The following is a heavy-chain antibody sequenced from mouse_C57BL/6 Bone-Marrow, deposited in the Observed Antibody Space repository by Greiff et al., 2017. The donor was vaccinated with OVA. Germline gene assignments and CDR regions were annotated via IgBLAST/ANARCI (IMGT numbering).Heavy chain of an antibody. V-gene: IGHV5-6*02. CDR1: GFTFSSYG. D-gene: IGHD2-3*01. CDR2: ISSGGSYT. Sequence: EVKLVESGGDLVKPGGSLKLSCAASGFTFSSYGMSWVRQTPDKRLEWVATISSGGSYTYYPDSVKGRFTISRDNAKNTLYLQMSSLKSEDTAMYYCARQGWLLPFAYWGKGTLVTVSA. J-gene: IGHJ3*01. CDR3: ARQGWLLPFAY.